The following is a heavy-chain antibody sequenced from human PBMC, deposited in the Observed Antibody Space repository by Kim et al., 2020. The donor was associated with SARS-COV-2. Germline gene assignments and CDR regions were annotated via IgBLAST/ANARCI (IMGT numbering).Heavy chain of an antibody. CDR2: ISYDGSNK. CDR1: GFTFSSYA. Sequence: GGSLRLSCAASGFTFSSYAMHWVRQAPGKGLEWVAVISYDGSNKYYADSVKGRFIISRDNSKNTLYLQMNSLRAEDTAVYYCARVKGGGYFNAFDIWGQGTMVTLSS. V-gene: IGHV3-30*04. J-gene: IGHJ3*02. D-gene: IGHD1-26*01. CDR3: ARVKGGGYFNAFDI.